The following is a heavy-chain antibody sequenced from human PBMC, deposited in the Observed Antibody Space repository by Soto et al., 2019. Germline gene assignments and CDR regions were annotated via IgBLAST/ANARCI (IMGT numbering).Heavy chain of an antibody. V-gene: IGHV1-2*02. CDR2: INPNNGVT. Sequence: GASVKVSCKASGCIFTGFYLHWVRQAPGQGLEWMGWINPNNGVTTYAKNFQGRVTMTRDSSISTAYMELSSLRSDDTAVYFCAGAAIPVDGRHLDVWGQGTVVTVSS. D-gene: IGHD6-19*01. CDR3: AGAAIPVDGRHLDV. CDR1: GCIFTGFY. J-gene: IGHJ4*02.